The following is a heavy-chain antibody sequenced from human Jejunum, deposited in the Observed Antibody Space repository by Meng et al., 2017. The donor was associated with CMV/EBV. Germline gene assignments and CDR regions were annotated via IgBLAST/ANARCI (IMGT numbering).Heavy chain of an antibody. Sequence: TLSLTCVVSGGSLIGTNWWNWVRQPPGGGLEWIGEIFHSGATNLKPSLKSRVTISIDNSKNQFSLKLTSVTAADTAVYFCGDPPAGYWGQGVLVTVSS. V-gene: IGHV4-4*01. CDR3: GDPPAGY. CDR2: IFHSGAT. CDR1: GGSLIGTNW. J-gene: IGHJ4*02.